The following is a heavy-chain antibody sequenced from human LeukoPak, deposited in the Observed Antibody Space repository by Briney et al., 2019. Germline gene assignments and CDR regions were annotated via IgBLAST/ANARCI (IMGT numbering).Heavy chain of an antibody. D-gene: IGHD6-13*01. CDR3: ARAPGIAAAGKGNFQH. CDR2: IKQDGSEK. V-gene: IGHV3-7*01. J-gene: IGHJ1*01. Sequence: PGXXLRLSCAASGFTFSSYWMSWVRQAPGKGLEWVANIKQDGSEKYYVDSVKGRFTTSRDNAKNSLYLQMNSLRAEDTAVYYCARAPGIAAAGKGNFQHWGQGTLVTVSS. CDR1: GFTFSSYW.